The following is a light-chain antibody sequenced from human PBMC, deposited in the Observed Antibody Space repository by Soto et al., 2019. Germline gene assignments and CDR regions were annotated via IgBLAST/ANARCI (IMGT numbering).Light chain of an antibody. J-gene: IGKJ5*01. CDR2: GAS. Sequence: EVVLTQSPGTLSFSPGERATLSCRASQSVSSRYSAWYQQKPGQAPRLLIYGASTRATGIPARFSGSGSGTEFTLTISSLQSEDFEIYYCQQYNNWPITFGQGTRLEIK. CDR3: QQYNNWPIT. CDR1: QSVSSRY. V-gene: IGKV3-15*01.